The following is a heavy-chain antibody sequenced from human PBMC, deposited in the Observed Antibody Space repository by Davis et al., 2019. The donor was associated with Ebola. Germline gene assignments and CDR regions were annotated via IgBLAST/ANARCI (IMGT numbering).Heavy chain of an antibody. Sequence: PGGSLRLSCAASGFTFSSYAMSWVRQAPGKGLEWVSAISGSGGSTYYADSVKGRFTISRGNSKNTLYLQMNSLRAEDTAVYYCAREYSSSWYYFDYWGQGTLVTVSS. CDR2: ISGSGGST. D-gene: IGHD6-13*01. V-gene: IGHV3-23*01. CDR3: AREYSSSWYYFDY. J-gene: IGHJ4*02. CDR1: GFTFSSYA.